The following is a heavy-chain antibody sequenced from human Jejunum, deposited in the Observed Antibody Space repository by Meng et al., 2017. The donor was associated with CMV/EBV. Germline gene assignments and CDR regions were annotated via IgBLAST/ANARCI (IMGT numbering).Heavy chain of an antibody. Sequence: QLRPQESGPGLVKPSEALALTCTVSGGSISSSSYYWGWIRQPPGKGLEWIGSIYYSGSTYYNPSLKSRVTISVDTSKNQFSLKLSSVTAADTAVYYCASPLGILGIVDLWGRGTLVTVSS. V-gene: IGHV4-39*01. D-gene: IGHD7-27*01. CDR3: ASPLGILGIVDL. J-gene: IGHJ2*01. CDR1: GGSISSSSYY. CDR2: IYYSGST.